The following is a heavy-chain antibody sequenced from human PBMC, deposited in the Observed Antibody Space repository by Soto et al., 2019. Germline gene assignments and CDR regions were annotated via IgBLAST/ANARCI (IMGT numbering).Heavy chain of an antibody. Sequence: ASVKVSCKASGYTFTGYYMHWVRQAPGQGPEWMGWINPNSGGKKYAQKFQDRVTMTRDTSISTASLELSSLRSDDTGVYYCARGGDSGSWYAPRAPGGDYYYGMDVWGQGTTVTVSS. J-gene: IGHJ6*02. D-gene: IGHD6-13*01. CDR1: GYTFTGYY. CDR2: INPNSGGK. CDR3: ARGGDSGSWYAPRAPGGDYYYGMDV. V-gene: IGHV1-2*02.